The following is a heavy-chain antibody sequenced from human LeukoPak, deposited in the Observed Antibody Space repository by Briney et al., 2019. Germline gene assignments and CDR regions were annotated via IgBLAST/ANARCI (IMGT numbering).Heavy chain of an antibody. CDR2: IYYSGST. V-gene: IGHV4-59*12. J-gene: IGHJ3*02. CDR1: GGSISSYY. Sequence: SSETLSLTCTVSGGSISSYYWSWIRQPPGRGLEWIGYIYYSGSTNYNPSLKSRVTISVDTSKNQFSLKLSSVTAADTAVYYCARGKRHNWNYGSAFDIWGQGTMVTVSS. CDR3: ARGKRHNWNYGSAFDI. D-gene: IGHD1-7*01.